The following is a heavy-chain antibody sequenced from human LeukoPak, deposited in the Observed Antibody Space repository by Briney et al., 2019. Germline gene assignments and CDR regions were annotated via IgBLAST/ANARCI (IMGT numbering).Heavy chain of an antibody. CDR2: ISHSSTTI. Sequence: GGSLRLSCPPYGFTFSSYSMNWVRQAPGEGLEWISYISHSSTTIHDADSVKGRFTISRDNAKNSLYLQINSLRDEDTAVYYCARDGSSIAAYRYDYWGQGTLVTVSS. V-gene: IGHV3-48*02. D-gene: IGHD6-25*01. J-gene: IGHJ4*02. CDR1: GFTFSSYS. CDR3: ARDGSSIAAYRYDY.